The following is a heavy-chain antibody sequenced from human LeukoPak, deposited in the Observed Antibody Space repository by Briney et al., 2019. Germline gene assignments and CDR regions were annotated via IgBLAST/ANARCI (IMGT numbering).Heavy chain of an antibody. D-gene: IGHD2-8*01. CDR1: GGSFSGYY. V-gene: IGHV4-34*01. CDR3: ARGHCTNGVCYPSYGMDV. Sequence: PSETLSLTCAVYGGSFSGYYWSWIRQPPGKGLEWIGEINHSGSTNYNPSLKSRVTISVDTSKNQFSLKLSPVTAADTAVYYCARGHCTNGVCYPSYGMDVWGQGTTVTVSS. J-gene: IGHJ6*02. CDR2: INHSGST.